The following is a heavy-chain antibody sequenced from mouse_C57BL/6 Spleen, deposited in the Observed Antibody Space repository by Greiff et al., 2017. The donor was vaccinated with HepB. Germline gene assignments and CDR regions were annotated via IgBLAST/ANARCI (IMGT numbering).Heavy chain of an antibody. D-gene: IGHD2-1*01. CDR3: ALYGNGVDY. Sequence: VKLVESGAELARPGASVKLSCKASGYTFTSYGISWVKQRTGQGLEWIGEIYPRSGNTYYNEKFKGKATLTADKSSSTAYMELRSLTSEDSAVYFCALYGNGVDYWGQGTTLTVSS. CDR1: GYTFTSYG. V-gene: IGHV1-81*01. J-gene: IGHJ2*01. CDR2: IYPRSGNT.